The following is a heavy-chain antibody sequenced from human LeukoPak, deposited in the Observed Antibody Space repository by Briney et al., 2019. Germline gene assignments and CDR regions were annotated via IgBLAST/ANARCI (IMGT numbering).Heavy chain of an antibody. CDR2: ISSSSSYI. Sequence: PGGSLRLSCAASGFTFSSYSMTWVRQAPGKGLEWVSSISSSSSYIYYADSVKGRFTISRDNAKNSLYLQMNSLRAEDTAVYYCARGLRKGMDVWGQGTTVTVSS. CDR1: GFTFSSYS. CDR3: ARGLRKGMDV. V-gene: IGHV3-21*01. D-gene: IGHD3-16*01. J-gene: IGHJ6*02.